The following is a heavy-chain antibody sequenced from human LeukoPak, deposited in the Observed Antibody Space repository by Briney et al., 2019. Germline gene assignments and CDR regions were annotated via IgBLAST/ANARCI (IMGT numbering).Heavy chain of an antibody. Sequence: GGSERLSCAASGFTFSSYEMNWVRQAPGKGLEWVSYISGSGSTIYYAVSVKVTITTSRDNAKNSLYLQMNSLRAEDTAVYYCARGACSSIPCQFDYWGQGALVTVSS. CDR3: ARGACSSIPCQFDY. J-gene: IGHJ4*02. CDR1: GFTFSSYE. CDR2: ISGSGSTI. V-gene: IGHV3-48*03. D-gene: IGHD2-2*01.